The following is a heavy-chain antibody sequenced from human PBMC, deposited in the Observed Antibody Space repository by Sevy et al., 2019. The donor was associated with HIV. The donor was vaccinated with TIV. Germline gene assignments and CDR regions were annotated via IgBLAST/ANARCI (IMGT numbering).Heavy chain of an antibody. D-gene: IGHD2-8*01. CDR3: AREGCTQPHDY. CDR1: GFTFAKYS. J-gene: IGHJ4*02. CDR2: FSFGCGRI. Sequence: GGSLRLSCAASGFTFAKYSMSWVRQAPGKGLEWVSTFSFGCGRINYADSVKGRFTISRDDSKNTLFLQMNSLRAEDTATYFCAREGCTQPHDYGGKGTRVTVSS. V-gene: IGHV3-23*01.